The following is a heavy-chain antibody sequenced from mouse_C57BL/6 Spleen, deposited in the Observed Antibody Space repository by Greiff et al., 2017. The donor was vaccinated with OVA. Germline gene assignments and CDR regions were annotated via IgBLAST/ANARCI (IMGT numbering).Heavy chain of an antibody. CDR3: ARAVARDWYFDV. CDR2: IYPGSGST. Sequence: QVQLQQPGAELVKPGASVKMSCKASGYTFTSYWITWVKQRPGQGLEWLGDIYPGSGSTNYNEQFTSKATLTVDTSSSTAYMQLSRLTSEDSAVYYCARAVARDWYFDVWGTGTTVTVSS. J-gene: IGHJ1*03. CDR1: GYTFTSYW. D-gene: IGHD1-1*01. V-gene: IGHV1-55*01.